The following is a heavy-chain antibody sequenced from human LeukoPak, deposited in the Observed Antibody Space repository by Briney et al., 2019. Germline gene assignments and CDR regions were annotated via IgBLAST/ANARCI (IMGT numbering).Heavy chain of an antibody. V-gene: IGHV3-48*04. CDR2: ISSSSSTM. CDR1: GFTFSGYG. D-gene: IGHD5-24*01. J-gene: IGHJ4*02. CDR3: ARDRDGYNSSPFEY. Sequence: GGSLRLSCAASGFTFSGYGMNWVRQAPGKGLEWVPYISSSSSTMYYADSVKGRFTISRDNAKNSLYLQMNSLRAEDTAVYYCARDRDGYNSSPFEYWGQGTLVTVSS.